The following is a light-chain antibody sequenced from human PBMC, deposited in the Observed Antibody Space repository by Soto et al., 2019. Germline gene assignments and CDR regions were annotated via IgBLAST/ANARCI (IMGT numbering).Light chain of an antibody. J-gene: IGKJ5*01. CDR2: TAS. CDR1: QSISSH. Sequence: VRMAQSASSLSASVGYRVTLTCRASQSISSHLNWYQQKPGKAPNLLIYTASNLQSGVPSRFSGSGSGTDFTLTISRLQTADFATYYCQQSYSTPISFGQGTRLEI. CDR3: QQSYSTPIS. V-gene: IGKV1-39*01.